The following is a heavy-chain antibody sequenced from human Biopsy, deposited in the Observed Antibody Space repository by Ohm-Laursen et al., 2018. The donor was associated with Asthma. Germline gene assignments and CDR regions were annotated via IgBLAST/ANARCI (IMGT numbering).Heavy chain of an antibody. CDR2: ILFDGRKI. J-gene: IGHJ4*02. D-gene: IGHD6-13*01. V-gene: IGHV3-30*18. Sequence: SLRLSCAASGFNFHNYGMNWVRRAPGKGLEWVAQILFDGRKINSPDSVKGRFTISRDNSKNMVYLQMNGRRPEDTAVYYCAKDRVAGRSYYFDYWGQGSLVSVSS. CDR3: AKDRVAGRSYYFDY. CDR1: GFNFHNYG.